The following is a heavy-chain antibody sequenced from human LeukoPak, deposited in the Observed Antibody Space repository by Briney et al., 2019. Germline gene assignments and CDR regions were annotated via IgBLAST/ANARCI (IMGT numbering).Heavy chain of an antibody. Sequence: GGPLTLSCAPSGFPFTSFAISGPGDLPGGGREGFSTSSGGDGSTYYADSVKGRFTISRDNSKTTLYLQMNSLRAEDTAVYYCAKGPLGTAYSPGVSWGQGTLVTVSS. D-gene: IGHD2/OR15-2a*01. V-gene: IGHV3-23*01. CDR2: SSGGDGST. J-gene: IGHJ5*02. CDR3: AKGPLGTAYSPGVS. CDR1: GFPFTSFA.